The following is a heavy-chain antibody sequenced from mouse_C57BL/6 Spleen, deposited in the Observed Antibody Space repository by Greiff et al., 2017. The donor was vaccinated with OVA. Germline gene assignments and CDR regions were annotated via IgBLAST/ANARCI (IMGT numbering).Heavy chain of an antibody. V-gene: IGHV1-15*01. CDR2: IDPETGGT. CDR1: GYTFTDYE. J-gene: IGHJ4*01. D-gene: IGHD2-4*01. Sequence: QVQLQQSGAELVRPGASVTLSCKASGYTFTDYEMHWVKQTPVHGLEWIGAIDPETGGTAYNQKFKGKAILTADKSSSTAYMELRSLTSEDSAVYYCTRVLRRRDYYAMDYWGQGTSVTVSS. CDR3: TRVLRRRDYYAMDY.